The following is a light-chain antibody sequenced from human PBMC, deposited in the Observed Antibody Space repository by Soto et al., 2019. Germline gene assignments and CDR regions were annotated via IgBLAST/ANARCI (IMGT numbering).Light chain of an antibody. CDR3: SSYTTSNTVV. CDR2: EVS. Sequence: QSVLTQPASVSGSPGQSITISCTGSSSDVGGYNYVSWYQQHPGKVPKLMIYEVSNRPSGVSNRFSGSKSGNTASLTISGLQAEDEADYYCSSYTTSNTVVFGGGTQLTVL. CDR1: SSDVGGYNY. J-gene: IGLJ2*01. V-gene: IGLV2-14*01.